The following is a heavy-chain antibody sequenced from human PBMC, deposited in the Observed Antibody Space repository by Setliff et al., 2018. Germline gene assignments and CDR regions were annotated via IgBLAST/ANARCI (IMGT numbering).Heavy chain of an antibody. CDR1: GYTFTRHG. V-gene: IGHV1-18*01. J-gene: IGHJ6*04. D-gene: IGHD3-10*01. CDR2: ISVYNGDT. Sequence: ASVKVSCKASGYTFTRHGISWVRQAPGQGLEWMGWISVYNGDTNYPQRLQGRVTMTTDTSTSTAYMELRSLRSDDTAVYYCARGTDYHGSGSYWAKDVWGKGTTVTVSS. CDR3: ARGTDYHGSGSYWAKDV.